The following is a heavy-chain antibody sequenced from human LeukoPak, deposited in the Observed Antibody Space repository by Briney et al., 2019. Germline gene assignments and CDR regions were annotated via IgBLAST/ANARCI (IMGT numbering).Heavy chain of an antibody. Sequence: GGSLRLSCAASGFTFSIYAMSWVRQAPGKGLEWVSAISGSGGSTYYADSVKGRFTISRDNSKNTLYLQMNSLRAEDTAVYYCAKAHYYDSSGYSDYWGQGTLVTVSS. CDR1: GFTFSIYA. CDR2: ISGSGGST. D-gene: IGHD3-22*01. V-gene: IGHV3-23*01. J-gene: IGHJ4*02. CDR3: AKAHYYDSSGYSDY.